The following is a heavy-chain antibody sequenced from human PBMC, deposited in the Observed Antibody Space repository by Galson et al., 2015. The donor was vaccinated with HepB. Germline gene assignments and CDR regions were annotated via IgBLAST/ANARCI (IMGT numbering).Heavy chain of an antibody. CDR2: IYPGDSDT. CDR1: GYSFTTYW. V-gene: IGHV5-51*01. CDR3: ARGVNRWDWYFEI. J-gene: IGHJ2*01. Sequence: QSGAEVKKPGESLKISCKGSGYSFTTYWIAWVRQMPGKGLEWMGIIYPGDSDTRYSPSFQGQVTISADKSISTAYLQWSSLKASDTAVYSCARGVNRWDWYFEIWGRGTLVTVSS. D-gene: IGHD3-16*02.